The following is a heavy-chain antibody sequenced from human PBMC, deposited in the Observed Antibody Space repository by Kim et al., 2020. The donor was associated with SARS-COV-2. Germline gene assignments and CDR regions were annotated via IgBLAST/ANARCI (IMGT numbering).Heavy chain of an antibody. Sequence: YTSARTNYTPSLQSRVTMSVDMSKNQFSLKLSSVTAADTAVYYCASALGHWGQGTLVTVSS. CDR3: ASALGH. V-gene: IGHV4-4*07. D-gene: IGHD3-16*02. J-gene: IGHJ4*02. CDR2: YTSART.